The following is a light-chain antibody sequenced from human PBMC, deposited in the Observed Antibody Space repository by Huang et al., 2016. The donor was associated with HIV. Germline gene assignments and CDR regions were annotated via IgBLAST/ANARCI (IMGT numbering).Light chain of an antibody. CDR3: QQYNNWPWT. CDR2: GAT. Sequence: EIVMTQSPATLSVSPGERVTLSCRASQSVSNDLAWYQQKPGQAPRLLIYGATNRPTGIPGGFSGSGSGTEFTLTISSLQSEDFAIYYCQQYNNWPWTFGQGTKVDIK. V-gene: IGKV3-15*01. CDR1: QSVSND. J-gene: IGKJ1*01.